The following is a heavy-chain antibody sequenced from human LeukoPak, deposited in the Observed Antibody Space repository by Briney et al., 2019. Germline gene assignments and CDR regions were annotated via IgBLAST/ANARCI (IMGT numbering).Heavy chain of an antibody. CDR1: GFTFSSYV. Sequence: GRSLRLSCAASGFTFSSYVMHWVRQAPGKGLEWVAGVSYDGSENYYADSVKGRFTISRDNSKYTVYLQMSSLRAEDTAVFYCAAGTNGTTWSYGIDVWGQGTTVTVSS. J-gene: IGHJ6*02. CDR3: AAGTNGTTWSYGIDV. D-gene: IGHD1-1*01. V-gene: IGHV3-30*04. CDR2: VSYDGSEN.